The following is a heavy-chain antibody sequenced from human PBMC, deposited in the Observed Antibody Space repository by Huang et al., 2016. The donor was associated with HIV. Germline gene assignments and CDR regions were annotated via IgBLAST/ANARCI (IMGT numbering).Heavy chain of an antibody. CDR2: IIHTGTT. Sequence: QVRLQQWGAGVLKPSETLSLTCAVYGGSFSHYYWSWARQFPGKAPEWVGEIIHTGTTNYNPSLKNRVTISKDTSKNQFSLKLTSVTAADSAVYYCARVPTPSYYDFWSLSSSEEDVYYYGMDVWGQGTTVTVSS. CDR3: ARVPTPSYYDFWSLSSSEEDVYYYGMDV. V-gene: IGHV4-34*02. D-gene: IGHD3-3*01. CDR1: GGSFSHYY. J-gene: IGHJ6*02.